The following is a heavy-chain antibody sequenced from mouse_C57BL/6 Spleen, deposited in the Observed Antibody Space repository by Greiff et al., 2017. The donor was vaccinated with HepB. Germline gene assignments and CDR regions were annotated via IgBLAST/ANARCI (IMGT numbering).Heavy chain of an antibody. CDR1: GFTFNTYA. D-gene: IGHD1-1*01. CDR2: IRSKSSNYAT. V-gene: IGHV10-3*01. J-gene: IGHJ1*03. CDR3: VRDEINYYGSRWYFDV. Sequence: EVMLVESGGGLVQPKGSLKLSCAASGFTFNTYAMHWVRQAPGKGLEWVARIRSKSSNYATYYADSVKDRFTISRDDSQSMLYLQMNNLKTEDTAMDYCVRDEINYYGSRWYFDVWGTGTTVTVSS.